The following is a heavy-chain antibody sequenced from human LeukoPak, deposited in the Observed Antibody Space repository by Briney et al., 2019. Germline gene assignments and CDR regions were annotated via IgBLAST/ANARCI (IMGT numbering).Heavy chain of an antibody. Sequence: GGSLRLSCSASGFTFSSYAMHWVRQAPGKGLEYVSGISSNGGSTYYADSVKGGFTISRDNSKNTLYLQMSSLRADDTAVYYCVKDYNWNIFHYWGQGTLVTVSS. V-gene: IGHV3-64D*09. D-gene: IGHD1/OR15-1a*01. J-gene: IGHJ4*02. CDR2: ISSNGGST. CDR3: VKDYNWNIFHY. CDR1: GFTFSSYA.